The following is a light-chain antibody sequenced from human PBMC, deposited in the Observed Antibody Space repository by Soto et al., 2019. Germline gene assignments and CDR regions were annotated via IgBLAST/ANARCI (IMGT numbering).Light chain of an antibody. CDR1: QIVLYSSTNKNY. CDR3: QQYYSTPLT. V-gene: IGKV4-1*01. CDR2: WAS. J-gene: IGKJ4*01. Sequence: DIVMTQSPDSLAVSLGESATINCKSSQIVLYSSTNKNYLSWYQQKPGQTPKLLIYWASTRESGVPDRFSGSGSGTDFTLTISSLQAEDVAVYYCQQYYSTPLTFGGGTKVDIK.